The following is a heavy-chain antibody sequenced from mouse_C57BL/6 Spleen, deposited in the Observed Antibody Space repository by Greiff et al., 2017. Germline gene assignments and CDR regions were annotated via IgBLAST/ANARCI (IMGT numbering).Heavy chain of an antibody. D-gene: IGHD2-10*02. J-gene: IGHJ3*01. CDR1: GYSITSGYY. CDR2: ISYDGSN. CDR3: ASIGYGNWFAY. V-gene: IGHV3-6*01. Sequence: VQLQQSGPGLVKPSQSLSLTCSVTGYSITSGYYWNWIRQFPGNKLEWMGYISYDGSNNYNPSLKNRISITRDTSKNQFFLKLNSVTTEDTATYYCASIGYGNWFAYWGQGTLVTVSA.